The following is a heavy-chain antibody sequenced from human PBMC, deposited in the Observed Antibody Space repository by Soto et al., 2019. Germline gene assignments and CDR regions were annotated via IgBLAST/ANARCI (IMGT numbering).Heavy chain of an antibody. J-gene: IGHJ4*02. Sequence: GGSLRLSCAASGFTFSSYGMHWVRQAPGKGLEWVAVISYDGSNKYYADSVKGRFTISRDNSKNTLYLQMNSLRAEDTAVYYCAKDWYSSSWPFDYWGQGTLVTVSS. D-gene: IGHD6-13*01. V-gene: IGHV3-30*18. CDR2: ISYDGSNK. CDR1: GFTFSSYG. CDR3: AKDWYSSSWPFDY.